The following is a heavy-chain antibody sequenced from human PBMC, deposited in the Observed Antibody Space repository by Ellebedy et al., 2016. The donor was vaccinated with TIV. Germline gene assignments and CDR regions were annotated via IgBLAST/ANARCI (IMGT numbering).Heavy chain of an antibody. J-gene: IGHJ4*02. D-gene: IGHD1-26*01. V-gene: IGHV3-30*02. CDR1: GFTFSSYG. CDR2: IRYDGSNK. Sequence: GESLKISCAASGFTFSSYGMHWVRQAPGKGLEWVAFIRYDGSNKYYADSVKGRFTISRDNSKNTLYLQMNSLRDEDTAVYYCAKEGIVGATCDYWGQGTLVTVSS. CDR3: AKEGIVGATCDY.